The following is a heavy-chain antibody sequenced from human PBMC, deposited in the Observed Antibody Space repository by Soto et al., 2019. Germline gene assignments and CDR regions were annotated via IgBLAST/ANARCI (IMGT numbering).Heavy chain of an antibody. CDR3: ARARIAVAPKLSWFDP. CDR2: IYHSGST. D-gene: IGHD6-19*01. V-gene: IGHV4-4*02. CDR1: GGSISSSNW. J-gene: IGHJ5*02. Sequence: QVQLQESGPGLVKPSGTLSLTCAVSGGSISSSNWWSWVRQPPGKGLEWIGEIYHSGSTNYNPSLQRRVTISVDKSKNQFSLKLSSVTAADTAVYYCARARIAVAPKLSWFDPWGQGTLVTVSS.